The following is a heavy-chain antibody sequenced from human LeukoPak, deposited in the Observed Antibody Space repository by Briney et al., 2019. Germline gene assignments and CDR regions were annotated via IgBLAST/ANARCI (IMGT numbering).Heavy chain of an antibody. CDR1: GFTFSSYG. J-gene: IGHJ4*02. V-gene: IGHV3-30*02. Sequence: GALRLSCAASGFTFSSYGMHWVRQAPGKGLEWAAFIRYDGSNKYYADSVKGRFTISRDNSKNTLYLQMNSLRVEDTAVYYCATLPYYYDSSGSYYFDYWGQGTLVTVSS. CDR2: IRYDGSNK. CDR3: ATLPYYYDSSGSYYFDY. D-gene: IGHD3-22*01.